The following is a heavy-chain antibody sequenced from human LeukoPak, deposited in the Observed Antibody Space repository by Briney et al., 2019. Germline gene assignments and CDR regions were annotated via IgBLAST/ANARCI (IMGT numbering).Heavy chain of an antibody. CDR2: IYYSGST. J-gene: IGHJ6*02. Sequence: SETLSLTCTVSGGSISSYYWSWIRQPPGKGLEWIGYIYYSGSTNYNPSLKSRVTISVDTPKNQFSLKLSSVTAADTAVYYCARTLSGSYRDYYYYYGMDVWGQGTTVTVSS. D-gene: IGHD1-26*01. V-gene: IGHV4-59*01. CDR3: ARTLSGSYRDYYYYYGMDV. CDR1: GGSISSYY.